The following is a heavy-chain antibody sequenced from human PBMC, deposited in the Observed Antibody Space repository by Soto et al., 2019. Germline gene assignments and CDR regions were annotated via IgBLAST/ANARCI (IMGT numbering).Heavy chain of an antibody. D-gene: IGHD5-12*01. V-gene: IGHV3-43*01. J-gene: IGHJ5*02. CDR3: SKDIAYRGYGGFDL. CDR2: ISWDGYST. CDR1: GFTFDDYT. Sequence: PGGSLRLSCAASGFTFDDYTMHWVRQAPGEGLEWVSLISWDGYSTYYTDSVKGRFTISRDNSRNSLYLQMNSLRTEDTALYYCSKDIAYRGYGGFDLWALGTLVTVSS.